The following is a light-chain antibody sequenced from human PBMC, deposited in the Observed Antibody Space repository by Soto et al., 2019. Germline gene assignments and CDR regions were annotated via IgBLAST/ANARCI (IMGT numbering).Light chain of an antibody. V-gene: IGKV1-39*01. CDR2: AAS. CDR1: QGISSY. CDR3: QQSYSTPFT. J-gene: IGKJ3*01. Sequence: DIQMTQSPSSLSASVGDRVTITCRASQGISSYLNWYQQKPGKAPKLLIYAASSLQSGVPSRFSGSGSGTEFTLTISSLQPEDFATYYCQQSYSTPFTFGPGTKGDIK.